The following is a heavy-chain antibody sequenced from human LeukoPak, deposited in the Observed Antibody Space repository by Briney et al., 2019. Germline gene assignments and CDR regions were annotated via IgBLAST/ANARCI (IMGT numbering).Heavy chain of an antibody. Sequence: SETLSLTCTVSGGSISSSSYYWGWIRQPPGKGLEWIGSIYYSGSTYYNPSLKSRVTISVDTSKNQFSLKLSSVTAADTAVYYCARSPTRPSLRFLEWLLEWFDPWGQGTLVTLSS. CDR1: GGSISSSSYY. V-gene: IGHV4-39*01. CDR3: ARSPTRPSLRFLEWLLEWFDP. J-gene: IGHJ5*02. D-gene: IGHD3-3*01. CDR2: IYYSGST.